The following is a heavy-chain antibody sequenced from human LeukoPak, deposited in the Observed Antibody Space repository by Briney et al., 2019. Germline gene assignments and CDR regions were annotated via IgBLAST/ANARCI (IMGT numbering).Heavy chain of an antibody. CDR1: GYAFINYD. J-gene: IGHJ4*02. V-gene: IGHV1-8*01. Sequence: GASVKVSCKASGYAFINYDINWVRQATRQGLEWMGWMNPNRGNTGYAQKFQDRVTMTVNTSISTAYMELSRLRSEDTAVYYCARGPPTWQWLKWGQGTLVTVSS. D-gene: IGHD6-19*01. CDR3: ARGPPTWQWLK. CDR2: MNPNRGNT.